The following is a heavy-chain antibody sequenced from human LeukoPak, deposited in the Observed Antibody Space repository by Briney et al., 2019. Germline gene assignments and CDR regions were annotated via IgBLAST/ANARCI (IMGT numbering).Heavy chain of an antibody. CDR1: GYTFTSYG. D-gene: IGHD2-15*01. V-gene: IGHV1-18*01. J-gene: IGHJ3*02. Sequence: ASVKVSCKASGYTFTSYGISWVRQAPGQGLEWMGWISAYNGNTNYAQKLQGRVTMTTDTSTSTAYMELRSLRSDDTAVYYCARDLTGYCSGGGCFSTLYAFDIWGQGTMVTVSS. CDR3: ARDLTGYCSGGGCFSTLYAFDI. CDR2: ISAYNGNT.